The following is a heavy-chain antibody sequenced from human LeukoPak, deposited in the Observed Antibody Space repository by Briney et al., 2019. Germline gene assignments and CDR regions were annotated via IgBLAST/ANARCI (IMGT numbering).Heavy chain of an antibody. D-gene: IGHD3-22*01. J-gene: IGHJ4*02. CDR2: ICYLGAT. Sequence: SETLSLTCTVSGGSISSDYWSWIRQPPGKGLEWIGYICYLGATNYNPSLESRVAISTDTSKTQFSLKVTSVTAADTAVYYCAKEGSSGLFDSWGQGILVTVSS. V-gene: IGHV4-59*01. CDR3: AKEGSSGLFDS. CDR1: GGSISSDY.